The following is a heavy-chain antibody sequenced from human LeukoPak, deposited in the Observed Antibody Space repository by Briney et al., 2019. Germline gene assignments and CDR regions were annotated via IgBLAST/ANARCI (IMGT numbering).Heavy chain of an antibody. CDR3: ARAAASWDFDF. CDR2: INPNSGAT. V-gene: IGHV1-2*02. Sequence: GASVKVSCQASGYTFTGYYMHWVRQAPGQGREWMGWINPNSGATKYAQKFQGRVTMTRDTSISTAYMELSSLSSDDTDVYYCARAAASWDFDFWGQGTLVTVSS. CDR1: GYTFTGYY. J-gene: IGHJ4*02. D-gene: IGHD7-27*01.